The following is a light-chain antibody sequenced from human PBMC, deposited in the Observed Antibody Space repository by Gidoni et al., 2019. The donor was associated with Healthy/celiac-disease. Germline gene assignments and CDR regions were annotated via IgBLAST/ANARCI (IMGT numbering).Light chain of an antibody. CDR1: SSDDGGYNY. J-gene: IGLJ1*01. CDR2: DVS. V-gene: IGLV2-14*01. Sequence: QSALTQPASVSGSPGQSVTISCTGTSSDDGGYNYVPWYHQHPGKAPKLMIYDVSNRPSGVSNRFSGSKSGNTASLTISGLQAEDEADYYCSSYTSSSTYVFGTGTKVTVL. CDR3: SSYTSSSTYV.